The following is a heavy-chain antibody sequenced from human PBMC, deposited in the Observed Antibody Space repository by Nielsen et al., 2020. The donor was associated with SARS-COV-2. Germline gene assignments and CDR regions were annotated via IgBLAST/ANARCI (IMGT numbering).Heavy chain of an antibody. CDR2: ISTRGGT. Sequence: SETLSLTCTVSSGSFRSGSYYWSWMRQTAEKGLEWIGRISTRGGTNYNPSLKTRVAISIDTSKNQFSLKLTSVTAADTAVYYCARGSDEGLALWGQGTLVTVSS. J-gene: IGHJ4*02. V-gene: IGHV4-61*02. CDR3: ARGSDEGLAL. CDR1: SGSFRSGSYY. D-gene: IGHD3-3*01.